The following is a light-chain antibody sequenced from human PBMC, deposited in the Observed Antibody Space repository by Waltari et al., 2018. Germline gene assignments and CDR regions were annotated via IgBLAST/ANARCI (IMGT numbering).Light chain of an antibody. J-gene: IGKJ2*01. V-gene: IGKV2-30*01. CDR3: MQATQFPRT. CDR1: QTLIYTDGNTY. CDR2: KVS. Sequence: DVVMTQSPPSLPVTLGQPASMSCRSSQTLIYTDGNTYLSWFLQRPGQSPRRLLYKVSDRDPGVPDRFRGSGSGTDFTLKISRVQPEDVGVYYCMQATQFPRTFGQGTKLEIK.